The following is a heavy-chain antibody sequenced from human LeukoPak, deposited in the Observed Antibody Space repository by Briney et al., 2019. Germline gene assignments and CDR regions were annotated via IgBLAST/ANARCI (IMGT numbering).Heavy chain of an antibody. D-gene: IGHD6-19*01. Sequence: GGSLRLSCVASGFTFSSYSLNWVRQAPGKGLEWVSAISGSGGSTYYADSVKGRFTISRDNAKNSLYLQMNSLRAEDTALYYCARGLVAGTPPDLDYWGQGTLVTVSS. CDR3: ARGLVAGTPPDLDY. J-gene: IGHJ4*02. V-gene: IGHV3-23*01. CDR2: ISGSGGST. CDR1: GFTFSSYS.